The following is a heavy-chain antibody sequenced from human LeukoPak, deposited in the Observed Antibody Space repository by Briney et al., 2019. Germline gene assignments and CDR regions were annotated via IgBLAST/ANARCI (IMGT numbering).Heavy chain of an antibody. V-gene: IGHV3-43D*03. Sequence: PGGSLRLSCAASGFTFDDYAMHWVRQAPGKGLEWVSLISSNGGSTYYADSVKGRFTISRDNSKNTLYLQMNSLRAEDKAVYYCARGSHRFEYSSSVAFDSWGQGNLVTVSS. CDR3: ARGSHRFEYSSSVAFDS. J-gene: IGHJ5*01. CDR2: ISSNGGST. CDR1: GFTFDDYA. D-gene: IGHD6-6*01.